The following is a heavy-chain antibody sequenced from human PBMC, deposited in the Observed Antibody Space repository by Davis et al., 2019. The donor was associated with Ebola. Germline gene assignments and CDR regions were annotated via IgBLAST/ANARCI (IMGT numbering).Heavy chain of an antibody. CDR3: ARVHDTYYYDSSGLALIGAFDI. D-gene: IGHD3-22*01. CDR2: MYYSGST. CDR1: GGSISSHY. Sequence: MPSETLSLTCTVSGGSISSHYWSWIRQSPGKGLEWIGYMYYSGSTNYNPSLKSRVTISVDTSKNQFSLKLSSVTAADTAVYYCARVHDTYYYDSSGLALIGAFDIWGQGTMVTVSS. V-gene: IGHV4-59*11. J-gene: IGHJ3*02.